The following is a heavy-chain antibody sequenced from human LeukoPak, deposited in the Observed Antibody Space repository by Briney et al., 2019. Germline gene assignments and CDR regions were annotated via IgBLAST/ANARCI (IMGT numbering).Heavy chain of an antibody. V-gene: IGHV3-7*01. D-gene: IGHD3-16*02. CDR3: AKDFGPPRTEVWGSYRYSNYYYYMDV. J-gene: IGHJ6*03. Sequence: GDSLRLSCEASGFTFTNHWMSWVRQAPGKGLEWVANIQERGSEKKYVDSVKGRFTISRDNAKNSLFLQMNSLRAEDTAVYYCAKDFGPPRTEVWGSYRYSNYYYYMDVWGKGTTVTISS. CDR1: GFTFTNHW. CDR2: IQERGSEK.